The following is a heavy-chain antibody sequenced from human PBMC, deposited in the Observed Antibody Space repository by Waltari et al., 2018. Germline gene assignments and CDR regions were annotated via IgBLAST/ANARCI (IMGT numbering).Heavy chain of an antibody. Sequence: AASGFTFSSYEMNWVRQAPGKGLEWVSYISSSGSTIYYADSVKGRFTISRDNAKNSLYLQMNSLRAEDTAVYYCARDAPYSGYDKKSDGAMEWPHYYGMDVWGQGTTVTVSS. CDR3: ARDAPYSGYDKKSDGAMEWPHYYGMDV. CDR1: GFTFSSYE. J-gene: IGHJ6*02. CDR2: ISSSGSTI. V-gene: IGHV3-48*03. D-gene: IGHD5-12*01.